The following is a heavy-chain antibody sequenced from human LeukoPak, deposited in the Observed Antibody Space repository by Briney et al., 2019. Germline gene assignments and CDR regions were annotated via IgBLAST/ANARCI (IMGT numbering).Heavy chain of an antibody. D-gene: IGHD3-10*01. CDR3: ARLGEIRPLDY. J-gene: IGHJ4*02. Sequence: SETLSLTCTVSGGSISSSSYYWGWIRQPPGKGLEWIGSIYYSGSTYYNPPLKSRVTISVDTSKNQFSLKLSSVTAADTAVYYCARLGEIRPLDYWGQGTLVTVSS. V-gene: IGHV4-39*01. CDR2: IYYSGST. CDR1: GGSISSSSYY.